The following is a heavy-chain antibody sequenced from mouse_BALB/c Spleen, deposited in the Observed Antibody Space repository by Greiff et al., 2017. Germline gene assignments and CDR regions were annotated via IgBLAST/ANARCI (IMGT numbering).Heavy chain of an antibody. CDR1: GYTFTSYW. V-gene: IGHV1S81*02. CDR3: ARKNGDYDFDY. J-gene: IGHJ2*01. Sequence: VQLQQPGAELVKPGASVKLSCKASGYTFTSYWMHWVKQRPGQGLEWIGEINPSNGRTNYNEKFKSKATLTVDKSSSTAYMQLSSLTSEDSAVYYCARKNGDYDFDYWGQGTTLTVSS. CDR2: INPSNGRT. D-gene: IGHD2-13*01.